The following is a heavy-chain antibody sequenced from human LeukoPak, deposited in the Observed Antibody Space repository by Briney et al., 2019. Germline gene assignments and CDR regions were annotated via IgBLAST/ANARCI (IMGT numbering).Heavy chain of an antibody. CDR2: IYSGGDT. CDR1: GSTFKGNY. V-gene: IGHV3-66*02. D-gene: IGHD3-22*01. J-gene: IGHJ3*01. Sequence: GGSLRLSCAVSGSTFKGNYRSWARQAPGKGPEWAAVIYSGGDTYYADSVKSRFTISRDNSKNTVYLQMNTLSPEDTAVYYCARLHDSNSRRPENDASDVWGQGTTVTVSS. CDR3: ARLHDSNSRRPENDASDV.